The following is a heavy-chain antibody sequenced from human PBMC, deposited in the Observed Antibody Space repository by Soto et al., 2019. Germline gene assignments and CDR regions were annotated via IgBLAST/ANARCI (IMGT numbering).Heavy chain of an antibody. D-gene: IGHD6-19*01. CDR3: AREGAVALNWFDP. Sequence: SVTLSLPCTVSGGSISSGDYYWRWIRQPPGKGLEWIGYIYYSGSTYYNPSLKSRVTISVDTSKNQFSLKLSSVTAADTAVYYCAREGAVALNWFDPWGQGTLVTVSS. V-gene: IGHV4-30-4*01. CDR1: GGSISSGDYY. J-gene: IGHJ5*02. CDR2: IYYSGST.